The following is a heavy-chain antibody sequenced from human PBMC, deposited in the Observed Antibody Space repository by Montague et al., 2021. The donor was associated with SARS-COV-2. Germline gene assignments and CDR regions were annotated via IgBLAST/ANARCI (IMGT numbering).Heavy chain of an antibody. J-gene: IGHJ3*02. CDR2: ISAYNGNT. V-gene: IGHV1-18*01. CDR1: GYTFTSYG. Sequence: SVKVSCKASGYTFTSYGISWVRQAPGQGLEWMGWISAYNGNTNYAQKLQGRVTMTTDTSTSTDYMELRSLRSDDTAVYYCASRYCTNGVCYNAFDIWGQGSMVTVSS. CDR3: ASRYCTNGVCYNAFDI. D-gene: IGHD2-8*01.